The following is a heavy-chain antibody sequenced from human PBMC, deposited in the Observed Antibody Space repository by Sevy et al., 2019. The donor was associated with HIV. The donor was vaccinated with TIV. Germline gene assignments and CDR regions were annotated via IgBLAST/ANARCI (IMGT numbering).Heavy chain of an antibody. D-gene: IGHD2-21*02. CDR1: GYTFTSYG. Sequence: ASVKVSCKASGYTFTSYGISWVRQAPGQGLEWMGWISAYNGNTNYAQKLQGRVTMTTDTSTSTAYMELRSLRSDDTAVYYCAGDAYCGGDCYPTPPFDYWGQGTLVTVSS. CDR3: AGDAYCGGDCYPTPPFDY. J-gene: IGHJ4*02. V-gene: IGHV1-18*01. CDR2: ISAYNGNT.